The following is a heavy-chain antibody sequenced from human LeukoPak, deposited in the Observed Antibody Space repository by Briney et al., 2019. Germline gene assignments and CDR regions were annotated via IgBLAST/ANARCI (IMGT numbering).Heavy chain of an antibody. CDR2: TYHSGST. CDR1: GGSISSSQW. Sequence: SETLSLTCAVSGGSISSSQWWTWVRQPPGKGLEWIGETYHSGSTNYNPSLKSRVSMSVDKSKNQFSLKLSSVTAADTAVYFCARGSGSYYSGAFNIWGQGTMVTVSS. V-gene: IGHV4-4*02. CDR3: ARGSGSYYSGAFNI. J-gene: IGHJ3*02. D-gene: IGHD1-26*01.